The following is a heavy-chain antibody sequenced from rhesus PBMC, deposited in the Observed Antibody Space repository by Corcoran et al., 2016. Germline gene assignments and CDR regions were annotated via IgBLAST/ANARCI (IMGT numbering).Heavy chain of an antibody. V-gene: IGHV4-65*01. CDR3: AYSGSYYYFDY. CDR2: ISGSSGRT. J-gene: IGHJ4*01. D-gene: IGHD3-16*01. Sequence: QVQLQESGPGLVKPSETLSRTCAVSGGSVSGSNWWSWIRQPPGKGLEGIGYISGSSGRTYYNPSLKSRVTISTDKSKNQFSLKLSSVTAADTAVYYCAYSGSYYYFDYWGQGVLVTVSS. CDR1: GGSVSGSNW.